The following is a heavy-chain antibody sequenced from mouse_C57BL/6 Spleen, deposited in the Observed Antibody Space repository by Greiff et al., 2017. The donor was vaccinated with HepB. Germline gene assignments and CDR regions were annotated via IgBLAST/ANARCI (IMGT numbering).Heavy chain of an antibody. V-gene: IGHV3-6*01. Sequence: EVQLQQSGPGLVKPSQSLSLTCSVTGYSITSGYYWNWIRQFPGNKLEWMGYISYDGSNNYNPSLKNRISITRDTSKNQFFLKLNSVTTEDTATYCCARAPQRYYLDYWGQGTTLTVSS. CDR2: ISYDGSN. CDR3: ARAPQRYYLDY. J-gene: IGHJ2*01. CDR1: GYSITSGYY.